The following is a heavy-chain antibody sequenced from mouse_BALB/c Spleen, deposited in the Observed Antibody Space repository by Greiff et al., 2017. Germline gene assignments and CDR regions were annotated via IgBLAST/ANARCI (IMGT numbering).Heavy chain of an antibody. J-gene: IGHJ4*01. CDR1: GYSITSDYA. CDR3: AREGGSYCAMDY. V-gene: IGHV3-2*02. CDR2: ISYSGST. Sequence: EVKLVESGPGLVKPSQSLSLTCTVTGYSITSDYAWNWIRQFPGNKLEWMGYISYSGSTSYNPSLKSRISITRDTSKNQFFLQLNSVTTEDTATYYCAREGGSYCAMDYWGQGTSVTVSS.